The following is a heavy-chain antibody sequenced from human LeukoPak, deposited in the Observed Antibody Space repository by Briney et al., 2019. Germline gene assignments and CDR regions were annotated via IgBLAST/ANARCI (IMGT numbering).Heavy chain of an antibody. J-gene: IGHJ6*02. CDR1: GYTFTSYG. V-gene: IGHV1-18*01. CDR3: ARDRDYDFWSGYYKAFYYYYGMDV. Sequence: ASVKVSCKASGYTFTSYGISWVRQAPGQGLEWMGWISAYNGNTNNAQKLQGRVTMTTDTSTSTAYMELRSLRSDDTAVYYCARDRDYDFWSGYYKAFYYYYGMDVWGQGTTVTVSS. D-gene: IGHD3-3*01. CDR2: ISAYNGNT.